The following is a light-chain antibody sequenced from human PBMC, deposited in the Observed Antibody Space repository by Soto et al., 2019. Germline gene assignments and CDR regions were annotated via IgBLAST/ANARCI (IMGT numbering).Light chain of an antibody. CDR2: DVS. J-gene: IGKJ1*01. CDR3: QQYDSFSVT. Sequence: DIQMPQSLSTVSASVGETVTITCRASQRMSGWLAWHQQKPGKAPKLLIYDVSALKRGVPPRFSGSGSGTEFTLTISSLQPDEFATYYCQQYDSFSVTFGQGTKVDIK. V-gene: IGKV1-5*01. CDR1: QRMSGW.